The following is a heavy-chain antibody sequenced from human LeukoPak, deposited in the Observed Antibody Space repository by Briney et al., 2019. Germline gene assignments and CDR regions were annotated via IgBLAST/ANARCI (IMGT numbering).Heavy chain of an antibody. CDR3: ARGSIRYFDWSLDY. CDR1: GGTFSSYA. V-gene: IGHV1-18*01. Sequence: GASVKVSCKASGGTFSSYAISWVRQAPGQGLEWMGWISAYNGNTNYAQKLQGRVTMTADTSTSTAYMELRSLRSDDTAVYYCARGSIRYFDWSLDYWGQGTLVTVSS. CDR2: ISAYNGNT. J-gene: IGHJ4*02. D-gene: IGHD3-9*01.